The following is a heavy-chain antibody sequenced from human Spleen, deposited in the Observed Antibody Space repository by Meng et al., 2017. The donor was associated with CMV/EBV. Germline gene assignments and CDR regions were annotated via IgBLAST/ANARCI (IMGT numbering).Heavy chain of an antibody. D-gene: IGHD2-2*01. J-gene: IGHJ6*02. CDR3: ARAGTQSEIVVVPAVLNNYHGMDV. V-gene: IGHV1-2*02. CDR1: GYTFTGYY. CDR2: INPNSGVT. Sequence: ASVKVSCKASGYTFTGYYMHWVRQAPGQGLEWMGWINPNSGVTNYAQRFQGRVTMTRDTSISTAYMDLSRLRFDDTAVYYCARAGTQSEIVVVPAVLNNYHGMDVWGQGTTVTVSS.